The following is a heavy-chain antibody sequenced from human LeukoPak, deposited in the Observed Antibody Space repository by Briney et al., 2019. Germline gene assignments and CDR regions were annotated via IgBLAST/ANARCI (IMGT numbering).Heavy chain of an antibody. CDR1: GFTFSDYI. CDR3: ARDEGYYFDS. CDR2: ISRNSTYI. Sequence: GGSLRLSCAASGFTFSDYIMNWVRQAPGKGLEWVASISRNSTYIHYADSVKGRFTISRDNARNSLFLQMNSLRAEDTAIYYCARDEGYYFDSWGQGTQVAVSS. J-gene: IGHJ4*02. V-gene: IGHV3-21*01.